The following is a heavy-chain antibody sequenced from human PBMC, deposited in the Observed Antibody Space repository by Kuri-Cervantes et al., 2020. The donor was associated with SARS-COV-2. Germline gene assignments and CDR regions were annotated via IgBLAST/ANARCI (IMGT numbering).Heavy chain of an antibody. Sequence: GESLKISCAASGFTVSSNYMSWVRQAPGKGLEWVSVIYSGGSTYYADSVKGRFTISRDNSKNTLYLQMNSLRAEDTAVYYCTREMAGDYYYMDVWGKGTTVTVSS. J-gene: IGHJ6*03. CDR2: IYSGGST. D-gene: IGHD5-24*01. CDR3: TREMAGDYYYMDV. CDR1: GFTVSSNY. V-gene: IGHV3-66*02.